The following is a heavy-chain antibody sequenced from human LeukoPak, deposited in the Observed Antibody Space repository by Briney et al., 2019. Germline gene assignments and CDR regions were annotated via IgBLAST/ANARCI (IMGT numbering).Heavy chain of an antibody. V-gene: IGHV4-31*03. D-gene: IGHD5-12*01. Sequence: SETLSLTCTVSGASFSSGDQYWNWIRQSPGKGLEWIGYIYYSGSTYYNPSLKSRVTISADTSKNQFSLKLSSVTAADTAVYYCARYDPRWLLDYWGQGTLVTISS. J-gene: IGHJ4*02. CDR1: GASFSSGDQY. CDR3: ARYDPRWLLDY. CDR2: IYYSGST.